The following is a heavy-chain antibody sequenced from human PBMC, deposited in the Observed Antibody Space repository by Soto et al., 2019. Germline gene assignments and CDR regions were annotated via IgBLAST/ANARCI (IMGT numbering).Heavy chain of an antibody. V-gene: IGHV4-34*01. J-gene: IGHJ5*02. D-gene: IGHD3-3*01. CDR3: ARGKIIGP. CDR2: INHSGSS. CDR1: GGSFSGYI. Sequence: SETLSLTCAVSGGSFSGYIWTWIRQTPGKGLQWIGQINHSGSSNYNPSLKSRVTMSVDTSKNQFSLKLRSVTAADTAVYYCARGKIIGPWGQGTLVTVSS.